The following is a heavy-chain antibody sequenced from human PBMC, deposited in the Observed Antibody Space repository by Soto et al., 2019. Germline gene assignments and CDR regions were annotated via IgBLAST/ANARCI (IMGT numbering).Heavy chain of an antibody. J-gene: IGHJ5*02. D-gene: IGHD6-13*01. CDR2: ISGSGGST. Sequence: GGSLRLSCAASGFTFSSYAMSWVRQAPGKGLEWVSAISGSGGSTYYADSVKGRFTISRDNSKNTLYLQMNSLRAEDTAVYYCAKPQGYSSSWPIGNWFDPWGQGTLVTVSS. CDR1: GFTFSSYA. V-gene: IGHV3-23*01. CDR3: AKPQGYSSSWPIGNWFDP.